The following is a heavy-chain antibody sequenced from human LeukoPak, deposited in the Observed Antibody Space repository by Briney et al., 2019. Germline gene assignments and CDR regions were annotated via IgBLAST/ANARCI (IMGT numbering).Heavy chain of an antibody. CDR2: ISSSSSYI. CDR3: ARRSYYYDGSGHLGLAPDVDY. J-gene: IGHJ4*02. Sequence: GGSLRLSCAASGFTFSSYSMNWVRQAPGKGLEWVSSISSSSSYIYYADSVKGRFTISRDNAKNSLYLRMNSLRAEDTAVYYCARRSYYYDGSGHLGLAPDVDYWGQGTLVTVSS. CDR1: GFTFSSYS. V-gene: IGHV3-21*01. D-gene: IGHD3-22*01.